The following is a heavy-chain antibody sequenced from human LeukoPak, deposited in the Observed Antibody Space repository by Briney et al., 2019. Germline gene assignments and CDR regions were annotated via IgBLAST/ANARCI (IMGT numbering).Heavy chain of an antibody. CDR2: IYYSGST. V-gene: IGHV4-59*12. CDR3: ARDRATQFDI. Sequence: TPSETLSLTCTVSGGSISSYYWSWIRQPPGKGLEWIGYIYYSGSTNYNLSLKSRVTMSVDTSKNQFSLKLSSVTAADTAVYYCARDRATQFDIWGQGTMVTVSS. CDR1: GGSISSYY. D-gene: IGHD5-12*01. J-gene: IGHJ3*02.